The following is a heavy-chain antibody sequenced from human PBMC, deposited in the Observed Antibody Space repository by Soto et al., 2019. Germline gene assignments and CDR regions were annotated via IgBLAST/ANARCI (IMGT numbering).Heavy chain of an antibody. V-gene: IGHV1-58*01. J-gene: IGHJ3*02. CDR3: AAELYSGGRCCSFDI. CDR1: GIIFSNSA. CDR2: IIIAGGGT. D-gene: IGHD2-15*01. Sequence: VKVSCTTSGIIFSNSAVQWVRQARGQRLEWLGYIIIAGGGTKYSQNLQGKITITRDMSTNTAYMQLTSLRSEDTAIYYCAAELYSGGRCCSFDIWGQGTMVTVSS.